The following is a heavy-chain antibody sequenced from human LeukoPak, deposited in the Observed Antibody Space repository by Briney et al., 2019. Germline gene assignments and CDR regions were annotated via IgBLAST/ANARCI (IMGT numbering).Heavy chain of an antibody. CDR1: GVSINSHY. Sequence: SETLSLTCTVSGVSINSHYLKWIRQPPGKGLEYIGDIHASGRTNYNPSLKSRVTMPVDTSKSQFSLKLSSVTAADTAVYYCVASPNQDFFDYWGQGPLVTVSS. CDR3: VASPNQDFFDY. J-gene: IGHJ4*02. CDR2: IHASGRT. V-gene: IGHV4-4*09.